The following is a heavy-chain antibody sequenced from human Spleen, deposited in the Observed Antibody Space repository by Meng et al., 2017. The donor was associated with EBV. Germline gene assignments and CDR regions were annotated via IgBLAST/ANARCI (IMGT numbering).Heavy chain of an antibody. CDR3: ARVSLALPNGPFDP. V-gene: IGHV1-2*06. D-gene: IGHD3-3*02. J-gene: IGHJ5*02. Sequence: QVQLVQSGTGVRKPGASVKVSCEASGYTFTGYHMHWVRQAPGQGFEWMGRINPNSGSTTYAQQFQGRVIVTRDTSLKTAYMELSSLKEDDTAVYYCARVSLALPNGPFDPWGQGTLVTVSS. CDR1: GYTFTGYH. CDR2: INPNSGST.